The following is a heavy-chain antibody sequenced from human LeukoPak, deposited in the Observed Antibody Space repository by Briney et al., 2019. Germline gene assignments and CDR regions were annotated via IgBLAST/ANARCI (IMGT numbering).Heavy chain of an antibody. V-gene: IGHV3-53*01. CDR3: ARSEDIAYGMDV. J-gene: IGHJ6*02. CDR1: GFTVRSNH. D-gene: IGHD2-15*01. Sequence: GGFLRLSCAASGFTVRSNHLSWVRQAPGKRLEWVSIIYSGGSTYYADSVKGRLIISRDTSKNTLYLQMNSLRAEDTAVYYCARSEDIAYGMDVWGQGTTVTVSS. CDR2: IYSGGST.